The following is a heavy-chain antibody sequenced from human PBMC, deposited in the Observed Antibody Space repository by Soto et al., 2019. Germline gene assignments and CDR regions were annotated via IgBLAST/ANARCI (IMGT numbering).Heavy chain of an antibody. J-gene: IGHJ4*02. CDR2: ISHTGST. V-gene: IGHV4-59*02. D-gene: IGHD2-2*01. Sequence: PSETLSLTCTVSGASASDYYWSWVRQPPGKGLEWIGYISHTGSTDYNPSLKSRVTISADASKKQFSLRLNSVTAMDTAIYYCAGLWAAATLDYWGQGTLVTVSS. CDR3: AGLWAAATLDY. CDR1: GASASDYY.